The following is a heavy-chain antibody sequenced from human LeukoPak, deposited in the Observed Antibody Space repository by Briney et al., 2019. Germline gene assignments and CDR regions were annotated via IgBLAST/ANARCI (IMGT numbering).Heavy chain of an antibody. CDR2: ISGSGTT. J-gene: IGHJ4*02. CDR3: AKDSGHSSSWYY. D-gene: IGHD6-13*01. V-gene: IGHV3-23*01. Sequence: GGSLRLSCAASGFSFSSDAMNWVRQAPGKGLEWVSSISGSGTTYYADSVKGRFTISRDSARNTLYLQMNSLRAEDTAVYYCAKDSGHSSSWYYWGQGTLVTVSS. CDR1: GFSFSSDA.